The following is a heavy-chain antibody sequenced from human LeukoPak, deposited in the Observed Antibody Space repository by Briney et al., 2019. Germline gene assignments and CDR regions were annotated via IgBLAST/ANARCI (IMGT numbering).Heavy chain of an antibody. Sequence: PSETLSLTCTVSGGSISSYYWSWIRQPPGKGLEWIGYIYYSGSTNYNPSLKSRVTISVDTSKNQFSLKLSSVTAADTAVYYCARSIAAHPARNNWFDPWGQGTLVTVSS. D-gene: IGHD6-6*01. J-gene: IGHJ5*02. V-gene: IGHV4-59*01. CDR3: ARSIAAHPARNNWFDP. CDR2: IYYSGST. CDR1: GGSISSYY.